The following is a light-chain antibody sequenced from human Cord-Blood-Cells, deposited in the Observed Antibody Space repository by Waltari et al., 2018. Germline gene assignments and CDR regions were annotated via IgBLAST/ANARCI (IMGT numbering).Light chain of an antibody. Sequence: QSSLTPPASVSGSPGQSITISCTGTSSDVGGSNYFSWYQQHPGKAPKLRIYDVSNRPSGVSNRFSGSKSGNTASLTISGLQAEDEADYYCSSYTSSSYVVFGGGTKLTVL. J-gene: IGLJ2*01. V-gene: IGLV2-14*01. CDR3: SSYTSSSYVV. CDR1: SSDVGGSNY. CDR2: DVS.